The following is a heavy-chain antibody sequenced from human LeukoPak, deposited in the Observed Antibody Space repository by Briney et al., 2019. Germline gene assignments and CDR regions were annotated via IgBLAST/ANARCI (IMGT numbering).Heavy chain of an antibody. CDR2: IYSGGGT. Sequence: GGSLRLSCAASGFTVSSNYMNWVRQAPGKGLEWVSVIYSGGGTYYADSVKGRFTISRDNSKNTLYLQMNSLRAEDTAVYYCAKNLVTMIVVVSHDYWGQGTLVTVSS. CDR3: AKNLVTMIVVVSHDY. J-gene: IGHJ4*02. CDR1: GFTVSSNY. V-gene: IGHV3-66*02. D-gene: IGHD3-22*01.